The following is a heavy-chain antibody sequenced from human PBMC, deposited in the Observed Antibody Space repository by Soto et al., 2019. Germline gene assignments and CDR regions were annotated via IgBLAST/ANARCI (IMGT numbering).Heavy chain of an antibody. Sequence: QVQLVESGGGVVQPGRSLRLSCAASGFTFSSYAMHWVRQAPGKGLEWVAVISYDGSNKYYADSVKGRFTISRDNSKNTLYLQMNSLRAEDTAEYYCARAQFDDSSGYYFDYWGQGTLVTVSS. V-gene: IGHV3-30-3*01. CDR2: ISYDGSNK. CDR3: ARAQFDDSSGYYFDY. D-gene: IGHD3-22*01. J-gene: IGHJ4*02. CDR1: GFTFSSYA.